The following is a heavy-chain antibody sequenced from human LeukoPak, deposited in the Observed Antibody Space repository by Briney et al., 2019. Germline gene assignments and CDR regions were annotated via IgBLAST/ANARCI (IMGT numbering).Heavy chain of an antibody. V-gene: IGHV3-30*02. Sequence: PGGSLRLSCAASGFTFSSYGMHWVRQASGKGLEWVAFIRYDGSNKYYADSVKGRFTISRDNSKNTLYLQMNSLRAEDTAVYYCAKDRSGSYDAFNIWGQGTMVTVSS. D-gene: IGHD1-26*01. CDR3: AKDRSGSYDAFNI. J-gene: IGHJ3*02. CDR1: GFTFSSYG. CDR2: IRYDGSNK.